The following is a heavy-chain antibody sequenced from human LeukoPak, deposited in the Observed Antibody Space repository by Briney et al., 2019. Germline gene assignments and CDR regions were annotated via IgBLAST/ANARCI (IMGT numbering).Heavy chain of an antibody. CDR3: ARAPDWYFDL. CDR2: IYTSGST. J-gene: IGHJ2*01. Sequence: SETLSLTXTVSGGSISSGSYYWSWIRQPAGKGLEWIGRIYTSGSTNYNPSLKSRVTISVDTSKNQFSLKLSSVTAADTAVNYCARAPDWYFDLWGRGTLVTVSS. CDR1: GGSISSGSYY. D-gene: IGHD2-2*01. V-gene: IGHV4-61*02.